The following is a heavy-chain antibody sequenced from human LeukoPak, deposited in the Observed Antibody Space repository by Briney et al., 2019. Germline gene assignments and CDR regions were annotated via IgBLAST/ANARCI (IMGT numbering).Heavy chain of an antibody. Sequence: SETLSLTCAVYGGSFSGYYWSWIRQPPGKGLEWIGEINHSGSTNYNPSLKSRVTISVDTSKNQFSLKLSSVTAADTAVYYCARDYYYYGMDVWGQGTTVTVSS. CDR1: GGSFSGYY. V-gene: IGHV4-34*01. CDR2: INHSGST. CDR3: ARDYYYYGMDV. J-gene: IGHJ6*02.